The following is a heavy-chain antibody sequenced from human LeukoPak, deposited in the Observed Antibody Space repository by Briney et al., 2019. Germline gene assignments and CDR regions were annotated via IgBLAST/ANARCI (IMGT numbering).Heavy chain of an antibody. J-gene: IGHJ4*02. CDR1: GFTFSSYA. D-gene: IGHD3-22*01. V-gene: IGHV3-23*01. CDR2: ISGSGGST. Sequence: QPGGSLILSCAASGFTFSSYAMSWVRQAPGKGLEWVSAISGSGGSTYYADSVKGRFTISRDNSKNTLYLQMNSLRAEDTAVYYCAKDLLRYYYDSSGYHPFDYWGQGTLVTVSS. CDR3: AKDLLRYYYDSSGYHPFDY.